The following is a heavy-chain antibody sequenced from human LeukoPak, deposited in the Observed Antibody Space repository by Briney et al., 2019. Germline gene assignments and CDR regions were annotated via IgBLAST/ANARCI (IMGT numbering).Heavy chain of an antibody. V-gene: IGHV4-30-2*01. CDR1: GGSISSGGYS. CDR2: IYHSGST. CDR3: ARSRAVAGIAGWFDP. D-gene: IGHD6-19*01. Sequence: PSQTLSLTCAVSGGSISSGGYSWRWIRQPPGKGLEWIGYIYHSGSTYYNPSLKSRVTISVDRSENQFSLKLSSVTAADTAVYYCARSRAVAGIAGWFDPWGQGTLVTVSS. J-gene: IGHJ5*02.